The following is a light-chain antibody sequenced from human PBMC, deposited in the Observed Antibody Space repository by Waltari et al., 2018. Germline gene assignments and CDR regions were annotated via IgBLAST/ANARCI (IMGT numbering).Light chain of an antibody. J-gene: IGLJ3*02. V-gene: IGLV3-10*01. Sequence: SYELTQPPSVSVSPGHPARITCSGEALPNKYAYWYRQKSGQAPVLVIYEDTKRPSGIPERFSASNSGAVATLTITGAQVEDEADYYCYSTDYTGNYWVFGGGTKLTVL. CDR1: ALPNKY. CDR2: EDT. CDR3: YSTDYTGNYWV.